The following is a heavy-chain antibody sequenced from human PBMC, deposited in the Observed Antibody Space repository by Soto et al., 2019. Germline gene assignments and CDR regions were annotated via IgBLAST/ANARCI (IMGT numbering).Heavy chain of an antibody. CDR2: MSGTSADT. Sequence: DVHLLESGGGLVQPGGSLRLSCAASGFMFSAYAMHWVRQAPGQGLEWVSSMSGTSADTYYADSVKGRFTVSRDSSKDTLSLQLNSLRAEDTALYFCAREDGGGPFDYWGQGTLVIVSS. CDR1: GFMFSAYA. D-gene: IGHD2-15*01. V-gene: IGHV3-23*01. J-gene: IGHJ4*02. CDR3: AREDGGGPFDY.